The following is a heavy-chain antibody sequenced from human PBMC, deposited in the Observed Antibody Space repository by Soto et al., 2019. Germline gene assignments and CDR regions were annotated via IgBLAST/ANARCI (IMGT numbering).Heavy chain of an antibody. CDR3: AKSSGWQLNWFAP. Sequence: SVKVDCXASGGNFRSYAISWVRHAPGQRLEWMGGIIPIFGTANYAQKFQGRVTITADESTSTAYMELSSLRSEDTAVYYCAKSSGWQLNWFAPWGQGTLVTVSS. CDR1: GGNFRSYA. D-gene: IGHD6-19*01. V-gene: IGHV1-69*13. J-gene: IGHJ5*02. CDR2: IIPIFGTA.